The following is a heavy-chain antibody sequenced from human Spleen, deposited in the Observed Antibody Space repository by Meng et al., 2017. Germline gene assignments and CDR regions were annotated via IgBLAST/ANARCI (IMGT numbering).Heavy chain of an antibody. V-gene: IGHV5-51*01. CDR1: GYSFTSYW. J-gene: IGHJ4*02. Sequence: GESLKISCKGSGYSFTSYWIGWVRQMPGKGLEYMGIIYPSDSDTTYSPSFQGQVTISADKSISTAYLQWSSLKASDTAMYFCARREVSDNWNDVFFDYWGQGTLVTVSS. CDR2: IYPSDSDT. CDR3: ARREVSDNWNDVFFDY. D-gene: IGHD1-20*01.